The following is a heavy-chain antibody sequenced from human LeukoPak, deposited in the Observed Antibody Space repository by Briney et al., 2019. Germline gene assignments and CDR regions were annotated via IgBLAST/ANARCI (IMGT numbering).Heavy chain of an antibody. CDR3: ARMSSYCDY. V-gene: IGHV3-48*04. CDR1: GFTFSSYS. D-gene: IGHD2-2*01. CDR2: ISNSGSPT. J-gene: IGHJ4*02. Sequence: GGSLRLSCAASGFTFSSYSMNWVRQAPGKGLEWVSYISNSGSPTYYEDSVRGRFTISRDNAQRSLYLQMNSLRAEDTGVYFCARMSSYCDYWGQGTLVTVSS.